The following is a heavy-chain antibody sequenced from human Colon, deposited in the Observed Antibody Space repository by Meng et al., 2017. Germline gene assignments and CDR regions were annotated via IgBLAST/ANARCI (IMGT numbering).Heavy chain of an antibody. D-gene: IGHD3-16*01. CDR1: GFAFSGSS. V-gene: IGHV3-23*01. CDR3: AKLTSL. J-gene: IGHJ4*02. CDR2: FTPSSNT. Sequence: GGSLRLSCAASGFAFSGSSMSWVRQAPGKGLEWVSTFTPSSNTFYADSVMDRFSISADNSKNTLYLQMNSLRAEDTAVYYCAKLTSLWGQGTLVTVSS.